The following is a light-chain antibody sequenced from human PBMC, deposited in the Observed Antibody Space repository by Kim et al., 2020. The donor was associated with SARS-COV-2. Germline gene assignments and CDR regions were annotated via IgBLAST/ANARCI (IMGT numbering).Light chain of an antibody. J-gene: IGLJ1*01. CDR3: QSYDNSLSGSYV. V-gene: IGLV1-40*01. CDR1: SSNIGAGYD. Sequence: QSVLTQPPSVSGAPGQRVTISCTGSSSNIGAGYDVHWYQQLPGTAPKLLIYGNSNRPSGVPDRFSGSKSGTSASLAITGLQAEDEADYYRQSYDNSLSGSYVFGTGTKVTVL. CDR2: GNS.